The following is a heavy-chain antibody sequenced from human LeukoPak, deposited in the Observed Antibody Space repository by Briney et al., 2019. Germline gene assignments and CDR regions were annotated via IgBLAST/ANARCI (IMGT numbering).Heavy chain of an antibody. V-gene: IGHV1-8*01. CDR3: ARVAARGFDY. J-gene: IGHJ4*02. CDR1: GYTFTSCD. D-gene: IGHD3-10*01. Sequence: ASVKVSCKASGYTFTSCDINWVRQATGQGLEWMGCMNPNSGNTGYAQKFQGSVTMTRNTSISTAYMELSSLRSEDTAVYYCARVAARGFDYWGQGTLVTVSS. CDR2: MNPNSGNT.